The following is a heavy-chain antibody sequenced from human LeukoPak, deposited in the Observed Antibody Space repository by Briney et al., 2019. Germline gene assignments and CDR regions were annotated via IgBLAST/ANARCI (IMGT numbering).Heavy chain of an antibody. J-gene: IGHJ4*02. D-gene: IGHD2-21*02. CDR2: INHSGST. V-gene: IGHV4-34*01. CDR3: ARDRLEAVTDDDYFDY. Sequence: KPSETLSLTCAVYGGSFSGYYWSWIRQPPGKGLEWIGEINHSGSTNYNPSLKSRVTISVDTSKNQFSLKLSSVTAADTAVYYCARDRLEAVTDDDYFDYWGQGTLVTVSS. CDR1: GGSFSGYY.